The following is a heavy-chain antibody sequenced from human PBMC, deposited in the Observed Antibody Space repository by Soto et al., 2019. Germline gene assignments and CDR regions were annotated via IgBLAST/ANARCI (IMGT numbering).Heavy chain of an antibody. Sequence: PGESLKISCKGSGYSFTSYWIGWVRQMPGKGLEWMGIISPGDSDAKYNPSFQGQVTISADKSISTVYLQWSSLKASDTAMYYCVRRIVVAGTNWFDPWGQGTLVTRLL. D-gene: IGHD6-19*01. CDR2: ISPGDSDA. J-gene: IGHJ5*02. CDR3: VRRIVVAGTNWFDP. V-gene: IGHV5-51*01. CDR1: GYSFTSYW.